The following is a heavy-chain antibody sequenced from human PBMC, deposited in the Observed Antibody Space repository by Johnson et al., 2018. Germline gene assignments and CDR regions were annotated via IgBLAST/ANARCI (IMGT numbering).Heavy chain of an antibody. CDR2: ISYDGNNK. CDR1: GFTFSSYG. Sequence: QVQLVQSGGGVVQPGRSLRLSCAASGFTFSSYGMHWVRQAPGTGLEWVAVISYDGNNKYYADYVKGRFTISRDNSKKSLYLQMNSLRGEDTAVYYCVHPEQGSERRAEYFQHWGQGTLVTVSS. J-gene: IGHJ1*01. D-gene: IGHD1-1*01. V-gene: IGHV3-30*03. CDR3: VHPEQGSERRAEYFQH.